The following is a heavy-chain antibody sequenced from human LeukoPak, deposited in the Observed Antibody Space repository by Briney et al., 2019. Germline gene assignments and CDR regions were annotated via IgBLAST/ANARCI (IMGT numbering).Heavy chain of an antibody. D-gene: IGHD3-9*01. CDR1: GASISDYY. Sequence: SETLSLTCTVSGASISDYYWNWIRQPPGKGLEWIGYIYYSGSTNYNPSLKSRVTISVDTSKNQFSLKLRFVTAADTAVYYCARRADYFSTTGYDKFDYWGQDPWSPSPQ. CDR3: ARRADYFSTTGYDKFDY. CDR2: IYYSGST. V-gene: IGHV4-59*08. J-gene: IGHJ4*01.